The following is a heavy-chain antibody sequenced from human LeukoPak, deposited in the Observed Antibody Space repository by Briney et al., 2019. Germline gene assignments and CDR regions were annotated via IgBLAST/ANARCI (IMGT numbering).Heavy chain of an antibody. CDR3: AREGADRGYFDY. CDR1: GFTFSSYT. V-gene: IGHV3-48*04. D-gene: IGHD3-10*01. J-gene: IGHJ4*02. Sequence: PGGSLRLSCAASGFTFSSYTMNWVRQAPGKGLEWVSYISSSGSTIYYADSVKGRFTISRDNAKNSLYLQMNSLRAEDTAVYYCAREGADRGYFDYWGQGTLVTVSS. CDR2: ISSSGSTI.